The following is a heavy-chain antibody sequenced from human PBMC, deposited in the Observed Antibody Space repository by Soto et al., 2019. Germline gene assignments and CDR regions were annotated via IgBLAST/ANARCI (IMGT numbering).Heavy chain of an antibody. CDR3: ATEGYGGYVLMDV. Sequence: PGGSLRLSCAASGFTFSNYAMAWVRQAPGKGLEWVSYISASSSNIRYADSVKGRFTISRDNAKNTLYLQMNSLRAEDSALYYCATEGYGGYVLMDVRGQGSS. D-gene: IGHD5-12*01. CDR1: GFTFSNYA. V-gene: IGHV3-48*01. CDR2: ISASSSNI. J-gene: IGHJ6*02.